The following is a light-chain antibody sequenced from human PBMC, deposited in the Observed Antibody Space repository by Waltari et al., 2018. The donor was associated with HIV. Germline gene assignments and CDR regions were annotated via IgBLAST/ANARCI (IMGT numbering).Light chain of an antibody. Sequence: DIQMTQSPSSLSAFVGDRVTITCRASQSILTYLNWNQQKPGKAPKLLICSASSLQSGVPARFSGSGSGTDFTLTINNLQPEDFATYFCQQSHSNPRSFGQGTKLQIK. V-gene: IGKV1-39*01. CDR2: SAS. CDR1: QSILTY. J-gene: IGKJ2*03. CDR3: QQSHSNPRS.